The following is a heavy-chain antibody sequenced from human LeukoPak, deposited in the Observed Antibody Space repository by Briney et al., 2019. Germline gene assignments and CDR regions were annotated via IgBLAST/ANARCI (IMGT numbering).Heavy chain of an antibody. Sequence: GGSLRLSCAASGFTFSDYYMSWIRQAPGKGLEWVSYISSSGSTIYYADSVKGRFTISRDNAKNSLYLQMDSLRAEDTAVYYCARDREAGYYYDSSGPDAFDIWGQGTMVTVSS. CDR3: ARDREAGYYYDSSGPDAFDI. V-gene: IGHV3-11*01. J-gene: IGHJ3*02. CDR2: ISSSGSTI. CDR1: GFTFSDYY. D-gene: IGHD3-22*01.